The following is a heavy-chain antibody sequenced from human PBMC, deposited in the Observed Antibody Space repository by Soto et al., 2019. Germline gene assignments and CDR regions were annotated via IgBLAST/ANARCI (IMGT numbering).Heavy chain of an antibody. D-gene: IGHD3-10*01. CDR3: AKDLRPGLVVPTKSGFDP. Sequence: PGGSLGLSCEASGFPFNTYAMTWFRQLPGMGLEWVSTTSIGGNTDFAESVRGRFSVSRDNSKNTLYLQMTNLRAEDAAIYFCAKDLRPGLVVPTKSGFDPWGQGTRVTVSS. CDR2: TSIGGNT. CDR1: GFPFNTYA. J-gene: IGHJ5*02. V-gene: IGHV3-23*01.